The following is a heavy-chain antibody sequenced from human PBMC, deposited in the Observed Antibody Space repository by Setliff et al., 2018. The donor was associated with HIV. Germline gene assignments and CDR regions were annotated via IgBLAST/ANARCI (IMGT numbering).Heavy chain of an antibody. V-gene: IGHV3-48*03. J-gene: IGHJ6*02. CDR3: ARGRYCSGGSCSRYYYGMDV. CDR2: ISSSGSTI. CDR1: GFTFSSYE. D-gene: IGHD2-15*01. Sequence: PGESLKISCAASGFTFSSYEMNWVRQAPGKGLEWVSYISSSGSTIYYADSVKGRFTISRDNAKNSLYLQMNSLRAEDTAVYYCARGRYCSGGSCSRYYYGMDVWGQGTTVTVSS.